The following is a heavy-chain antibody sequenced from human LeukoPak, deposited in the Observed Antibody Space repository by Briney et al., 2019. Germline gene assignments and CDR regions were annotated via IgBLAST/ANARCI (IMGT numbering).Heavy chain of an antibody. D-gene: IGHD3-10*01. J-gene: IGHJ5*02. CDR1: GGSISSGGYY. CDR3: ARGVDPHSSWFDP. Sequence: SETLSLTCTVSGGSISSGGYYWSWIRQHPGKGLEWIGYIYYSGSTYYNPSLKSRVTISVDTSKNQFSLKLSSVTAADTAVYYCARGVDPHSSWFDPWGQGTLVTVSS. CDR2: IYYSGST. V-gene: IGHV4-31*03.